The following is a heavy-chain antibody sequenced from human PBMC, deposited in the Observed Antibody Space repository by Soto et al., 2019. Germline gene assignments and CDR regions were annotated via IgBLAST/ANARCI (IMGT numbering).Heavy chain of an antibody. CDR3: ETDLSSGWVDY. CDR1: GYMFSNYA. V-gene: IGHV1-18*01. Sequence: QVQLVQSGGEVKRPGASVKVSCKASGYMFSNYAISWVRQTPGQGLEWMGWINVYNGNTNYAQTFQGRVTTATDTATNTAYVGLRSRRSDDTAGYLYETDLSSGWVDYWGQGTLVIVSS. D-gene: IGHD6-19*01. CDR2: INVYNGNT. J-gene: IGHJ4*02.